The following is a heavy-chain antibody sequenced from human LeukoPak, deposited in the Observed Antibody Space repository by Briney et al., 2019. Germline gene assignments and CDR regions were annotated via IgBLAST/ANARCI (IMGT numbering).Heavy chain of an antibody. D-gene: IGHD6-13*01. Sequence: GGSLRLSCAASGFTFDDYTMHWVRQVPGKGLEWVSTINWNGRSVGYADSVRGRFTISRDNSKNTLYLQMNSLRAEDTAVYYCARELYSSSWTADYWGQGTLVTVSS. CDR3: ARELYSSSWTADY. J-gene: IGHJ4*02. V-gene: IGHV3-9*01. CDR1: GFTFDDYT. CDR2: INWNGRSV.